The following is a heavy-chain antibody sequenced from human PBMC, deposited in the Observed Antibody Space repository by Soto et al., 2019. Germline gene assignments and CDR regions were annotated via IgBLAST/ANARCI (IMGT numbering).Heavy chain of an antibody. V-gene: IGHV3-33*01. J-gene: IGHJ4*02. CDR1: GFTFSSYG. CDR3: ARDGPRYSSGWYYFDY. D-gene: IGHD6-19*01. Sequence: GGSLRLSCAAPGFTFSSYGMHWVRQAPGKGLEWVAVIWYDGSNKYYADSVKGRFTISRDNSKNTLYLQMNSLRAEDTAVYYCARDGPRYSSGWYYFDYWGQGTLVTVSS. CDR2: IWYDGSNK.